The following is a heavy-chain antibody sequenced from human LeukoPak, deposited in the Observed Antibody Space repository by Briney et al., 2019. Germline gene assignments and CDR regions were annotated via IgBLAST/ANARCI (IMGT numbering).Heavy chain of an antibody. CDR2: IYYSGST. J-gene: IGHJ4*02. CDR3: ARQRPGIVATIDY. D-gene: IGHD5-12*01. CDR1: GGSISSYY. V-gene: IGHV4-59*08. Sequence: PSETLSLTCTVSGGSISSYYWSWIRQPPGKGLEWIGYIYYSGSTNYNPSLKSRVTISVDTSKNQFPLKLSSVTAADTAVYYCARQRPGIVATIDYWGQGTLVTVSS.